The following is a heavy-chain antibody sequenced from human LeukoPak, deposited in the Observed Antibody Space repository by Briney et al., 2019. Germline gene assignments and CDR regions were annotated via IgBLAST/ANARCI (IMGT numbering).Heavy chain of an antibody. CDR3: ARASDPWLQLT. CDR2: IKQDGSEK. CDR1: GFTFSNYW. Sequence: RGESLRLSCAASGFTFSNYWMIWVRQAPGKGLEWVGNIKQDGSEKRYADSVRGRFSISRDNAQTALYLQMNSLRAEDTAVYYCARASDPWLQLTWGQGTLVTVSS. V-gene: IGHV3-7*05. D-gene: IGHD1-1*01. J-gene: IGHJ5*02.